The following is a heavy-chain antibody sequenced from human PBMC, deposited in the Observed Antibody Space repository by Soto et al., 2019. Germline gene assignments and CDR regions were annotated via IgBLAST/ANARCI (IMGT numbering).Heavy chain of an antibody. J-gene: IGHJ6*02. CDR3: ARERYNWNDEYYYYGMDV. Sequence: ASVKVSCKASGYTFTNNVINWVRQAPGQGLEWMGWMNPNSGGTNYAQKFQGWVTMTRDTSISTAYMELSRLRSDDTAVYYCARERYNWNDEYYYYGMDVWGQGTTVTVSS. CDR1: GYTFTNNV. D-gene: IGHD1-1*01. V-gene: IGHV1-2*04. CDR2: MNPNSGGT.